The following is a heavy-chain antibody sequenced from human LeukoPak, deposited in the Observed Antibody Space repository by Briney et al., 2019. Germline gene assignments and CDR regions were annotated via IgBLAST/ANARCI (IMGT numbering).Heavy chain of an antibody. CDR2: ISYSGST. J-gene: IGHJ2*01. V-gene: IGHV4-39*07. CDR1: GGSISSSSHY. Sequence: PSETLSLTCTVSGGSISSSSHYWGWIRQPPGKGLEWIGSISYSGSTYYNPSLESRVTILVDTSKNLFSLNLSSVTAADTALYYCARAYHNWYFDLWGRGTRVTVSS. D-gene: IGHD2-2*01. CDR3: ARAYHNWYFDL.